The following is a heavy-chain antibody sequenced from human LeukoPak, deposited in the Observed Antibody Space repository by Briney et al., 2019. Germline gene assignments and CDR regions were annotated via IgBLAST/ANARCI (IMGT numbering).Heavy chain of an antibody. CDR3: ARRHSGSYYGHNNWFDP. D-gene: IGHD1-26*01. Sequence: QPSETLSLTCTVSGGSISSDYWSWIRQPPGKGLEWIAYINYSGRTNYNPSLKRRVTISVDTSPNQFSLKVSSVTAADTAVYYCARRHSGSYYGHNNWFDPWGQGTLVTVSS. V-gene: IGHV4-59*01. CDR1: GGSISSDY. CDR2: INYSGRT. J-gene: IGHJ5*02.